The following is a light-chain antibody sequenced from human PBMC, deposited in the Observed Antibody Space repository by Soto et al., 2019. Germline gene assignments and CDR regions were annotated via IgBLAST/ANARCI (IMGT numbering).Light chain of an antibody. V-gene: IGKV4-1*01. Sequence: DIVMTQSPDSLAVSLGERATINCKSSQSVLYSSKNKNYLAWYQQKTGQPPKLLIYWASTRESGVPDRFSGSGSGTYFTHTISSLQAEDVSFYYCQQYYSTWWTFCQGTKVEIK. CDR3: QQYYSTWWT. CDR2: WAS. J-gene: IGKJ1*01. CDR1: QSVLYSSKNKNY.